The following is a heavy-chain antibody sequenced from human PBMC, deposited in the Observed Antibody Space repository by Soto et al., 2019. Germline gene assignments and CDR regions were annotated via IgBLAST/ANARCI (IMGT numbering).Heavy chain of an antibody. V-gene: IGHV4-59*01. Sequence: QVQLQESGPGLVKPSETLSLTCTVSGGSISSYYWSWIRQPPGKRLEWIGHISSSGSTSYNPSLKSRVSISMDTSKNQFSLSLGSVTAADSAVYYCARRIQLDYWGQGTLVTVSS. CDR3: ARRIQLDY. J-gene: IGHJ4*02. CDR2: ISSSGST. CDR1: GGSISSYY. D-gene: IGHD2-15*01.